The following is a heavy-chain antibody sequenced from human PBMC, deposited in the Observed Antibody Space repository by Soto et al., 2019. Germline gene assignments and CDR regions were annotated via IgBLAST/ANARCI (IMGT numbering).Heavy chain of an antibody. V-gene: IGHV1-2*04. J-gene: IGHJ4*02. Sequence: GASVKVSCQASGYTFTVYYMHWVLQAPGQGLEWMGWINPNSGGTNYAQKFQGWVTMTRDTSISTAYMELSRLRSDDTAVYYCARGASSRWYYFDYWGQGTLVTVSS. CDR3: ARGASSRWYYFDY. CDR1: GYTFTVYY. D-gene: IGHD6-13*01. CDR2: INPNSGGT.